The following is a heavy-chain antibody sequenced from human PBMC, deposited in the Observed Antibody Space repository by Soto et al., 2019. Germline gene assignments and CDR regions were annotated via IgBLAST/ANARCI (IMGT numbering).Heavy chain of an antibody. CDR1: GFTFRSFT. CDR2: ISSNSAYI. CDR3: TRDASRDSSARGWFDP. Sequence: GGSLRLSCAASGFTFRSFTMNWVRQAPGKGLEWVSTISSNSAYIYYTDALRGRFTTSRDNAENSLHLQMNSLRAEDTAVYYCTRDASRDSSARGWFDPWGPGTLVTVSS. J-gene: IGHJ5*02. V-gene: IGHV3-21*01. D-gene: IGHD6-13*01.